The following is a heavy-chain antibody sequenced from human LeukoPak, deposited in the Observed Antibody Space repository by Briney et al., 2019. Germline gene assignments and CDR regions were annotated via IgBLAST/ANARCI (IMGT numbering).Heavy chain of an antibody. V-gene: IGHV3-11*01. CDR2: ISSSGSTI. D-gene: IGHD4-23*01. Sequence: GGSLRLSCAASGFTFSDYYMSWIRQAPGKGLEWVSYISSSGSTIYYADSVKGRFTISRDNAKNSLYLQMNSLRAEDTALYYCAKDLGNSAAYYFDYWGQGTLVTVSS. J-gene: IGHJ4*02. CDR1: GFTFSDYY. CDR3: AKDLGNSAAYYFDY.